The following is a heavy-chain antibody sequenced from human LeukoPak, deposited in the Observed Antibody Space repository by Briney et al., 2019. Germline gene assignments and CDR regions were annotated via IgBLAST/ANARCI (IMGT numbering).Heavy chain of an antibody. D-gene: IGHD3-9*01. V-gene: IGHV1-18*01. J-gene: IGHJ5*02. CDR3: AREWWGYDVLTGDNWFDP. Sequence: GASVTVSCTASGYPFTTYGIHWVRQAPGQGLEWMGWISTYNGDTNYAQKFQGRVVMTTDTSTSTAYIELRSLRSDDTASYYCAREWWGYDVLTGDNWFDPWGQGTLVTVSS. CDR2: ISTYNGDT. CDR1: GYPFTTYG.